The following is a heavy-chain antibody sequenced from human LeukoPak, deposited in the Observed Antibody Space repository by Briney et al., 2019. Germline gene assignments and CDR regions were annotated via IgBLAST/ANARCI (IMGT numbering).Heavy chain of an antibody. CDR2: INPNSGGT. CDR1: GYTFTGYY. V-gene: IGHV1-2*02. Sequence: ASVTVSFKASGYTFTGYYMHWVRQAPGQGLEWMGWINPNSGGTNYAQKFQGRVTMTRDTSISTAYMELSRLRSDDTAVYYCASPSYYYDSSGPDAFDIWGQGTMVTVSS. CDR3: ASPSYYYDSSGPDAFDI. D-gene: IGHD3-22*01. J-gene: IGHJ3*02.